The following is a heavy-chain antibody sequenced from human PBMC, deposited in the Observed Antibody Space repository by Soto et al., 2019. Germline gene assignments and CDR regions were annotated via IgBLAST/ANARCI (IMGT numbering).Heavy chain of an antibody. J-gene: IGHJ6*02. CDR3: ARPMVYASPDYYGMDV. CDR1: GYSFTSYW. D-gene: IGHD2-8*01. CDR2: IYPGDSDT. V-gene: IGHV5-51*01. Sequence: PGESLKISCKGSGYSFTSYWIGWVRQMPGKGLEWMGIIYPGDSDTRYSPSFQGQVTISADKSISTAYLQWSSLKASDTAMYYCARPMVYASPDYYGMDVWGQGTTVTVSS.